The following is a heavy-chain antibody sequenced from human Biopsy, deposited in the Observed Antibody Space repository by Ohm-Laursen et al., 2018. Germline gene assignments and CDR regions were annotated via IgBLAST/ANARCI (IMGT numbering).Heavy chain of an antibody. CDR3: ARRGSGGRSFDY. CDR1: GDSIKSSY. D-gene: IGHD2-15*01. CDR2: ISNSGNT. J-gene: IGHJ4*02. Sequence: SETLSLTCTVSGDSIKSSYWSWIRQAPGKGLEWIGVISNSGNTNYNPSLKSRVTISADTSKNQSSLKLGSVTVADTAVFYCARRGSGGRSFDYWGQGSLVTVSS. V-gene: IGHV4-59*08.